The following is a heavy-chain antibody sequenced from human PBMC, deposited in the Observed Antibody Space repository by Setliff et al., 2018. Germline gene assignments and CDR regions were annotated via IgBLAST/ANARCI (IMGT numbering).Heavy chain of an antibody. CDR2: IYYSGST. CDR1: GGSINSGDYY. Sequence: LSLTCTVSGGSINSGDYYWSWIRQPPGKGLEWVGYIYYSGSTYYSTSLKSRVAMSIDTSKNHFTLNLTSVTAADTAVYYCAREVAPGIAFDLWGLGTMVTVSS. V-gene: IGHV4-30-4*08. J-gene: IGHJ3*01. CDR3: AREVAPGIAFDL.